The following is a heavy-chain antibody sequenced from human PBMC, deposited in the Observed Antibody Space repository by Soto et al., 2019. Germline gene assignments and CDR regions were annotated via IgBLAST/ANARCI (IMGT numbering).Heavy chain of an antibody. V-gene: IGHV3-23*01. CDR2: IANSGGRT. CDR3: AKDGRAYSQEHFDY. Sequence: PGGSLRLSCAASGFTFSIYAMSWVRQAPGRGLEWVSAIANSGGRTYYADSVKGRFTISRDNSKNTLYLQMNSLRADDTAVYYCAKDGRAYSQEHFDYWGQGTLVPVSS. J-gene: IGHJ4*02. D-gene: IGHD5-18*01. CDR1: GFTFSIYA.